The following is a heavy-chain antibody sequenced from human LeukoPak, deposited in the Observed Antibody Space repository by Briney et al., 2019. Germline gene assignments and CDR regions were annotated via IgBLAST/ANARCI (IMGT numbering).Heavy chain of an antibody. J-gene: IGHJ4*02. D-gene: IGHD4-17*01. CDR2: IYYSGST. Sequence: SETLSLTCTVSGGSISSYYWSWIRQPPGKGLEWIGYIYYSGSTNYNPSLKSRVTISVDTFKNQFSLKLSSVTAADTAVYYCARDPSLGYGDYYFDYWGQGTLVTVSS. V-gene: IGHV4-59*01. CDR3: ARDPSLGYGDYYFDY. CDR1: GGSISSYY.